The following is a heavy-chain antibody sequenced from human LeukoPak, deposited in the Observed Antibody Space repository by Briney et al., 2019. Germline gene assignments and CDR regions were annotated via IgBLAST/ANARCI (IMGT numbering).Heavy chain of an antibody. CDR1: GFTFSSYA. D-gene: IGHD2-2*01. CDR2: IGGSGATT. V-gene: IGHV3-23*01. CDR3: AKGESQPKYYFDY. Sequence: GGSLRLSCAASGFTFSSYAMRWVRQAPGKGLEWVASIGGSGATTFYTDSVRGRFTLSMDNSKNTLFLQMNSLRAEDTAVYYCAKGESQPKYYFDYWGQGTLVTVSS. J-gene: IGHJ4*02.